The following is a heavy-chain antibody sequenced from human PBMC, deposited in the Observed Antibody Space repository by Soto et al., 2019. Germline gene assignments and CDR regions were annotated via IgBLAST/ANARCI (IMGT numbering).Heavy chain of an antibody. J-gene: IGHJ4*02. Sequence: QVQLVQSGAEVKKPGSSVKVSCKASGGTFSSYAISWVRQAPGQGLERMGGIIPIFGTAKYAQKFPCRVTFTAGAYTITAAMEPRSLSSEDTAVYFCARLIPGSSGTGDYRGQAALVTFSP. V-gene: IGHV1-69*12. CDR3: ARLIPGSSGTGDY. D-gene: IGHD2-8*02. CDR2: IIPIFGTA. CDR1: GGTFSSYA.